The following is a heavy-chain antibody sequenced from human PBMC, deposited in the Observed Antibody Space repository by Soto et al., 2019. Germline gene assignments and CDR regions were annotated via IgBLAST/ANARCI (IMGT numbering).Heavy chain of an antibody. V-gene: IGHV3-23*01. J-gene: IGHJ1*01. D-gene: IGHD6-13*01. CDR1: GFTFSSYA. CDR3: AKDGGGSSWSQGYFQH. CDR2: ISGSGDST. Sequence: EVQLLESGGGLVQPGGSLRLSCAASGFTFSSYAMSWVRQAPGKGLEWVSAISGSGDSTYYADSVKGRFTISRDNSKNTVYLQMNSLRAEDTAVYYCAKDGGGSSWSQGYFQHWGQGTLVTVSS.